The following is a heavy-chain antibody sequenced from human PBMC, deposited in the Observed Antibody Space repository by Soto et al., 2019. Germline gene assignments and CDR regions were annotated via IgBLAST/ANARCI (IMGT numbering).Heavy chain of an antibody. CDR2: ISGSGGST. V-gene: IGHV3-23*01. CDR1: GFTFSNYA. CDR3: ARDQSWHDLVWWFDP. D-gene: IGHD1-1*01. J-gene: IGHJ5*02. Sequence: GGSLRLSCAASGFTFSNYAMSWVRQAPGKGLEWVSAISGSGGSTYYADSVKGRVTMTKDTSTSTVYMELNSLTSEDTAVYYCARDQSWHDLVWWFDPWGQGTLVTVSS.